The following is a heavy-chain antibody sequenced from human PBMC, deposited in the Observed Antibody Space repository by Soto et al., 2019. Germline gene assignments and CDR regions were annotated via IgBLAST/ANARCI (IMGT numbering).Heavy chain of an antibody. D-gene: IGHD6-6*01. J-gene: IGHJ4*02. V-gene: IGHV1-69*13. CDR3: AXVXYSSXXAIDY. CDR2: IIPIFGTA. Sequence: ASVKVSCKASGGTFSSYAISWVRQAPGQGLEWMGGIIPIFGTANYAQKFQGRVTITADESTSTAYMELSSLRSEDTAVYYFAXVXYSSXXAIDYWXQGTLVT. CDR1: GGTFSSYA.